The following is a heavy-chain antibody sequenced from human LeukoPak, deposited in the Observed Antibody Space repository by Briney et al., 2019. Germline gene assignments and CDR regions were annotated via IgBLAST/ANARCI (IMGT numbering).Heavy chain of an antibody. CDR3: ARGSYIISSGYYRPFDN. CDR2: IYTSGST. CDR1: GGSISSGSYY. Sequence: SETLSLTCTVSGGSISSGSYYWSWIRQPAGKGLEWIGRIYTSGSTNYNPSLKSRVTISVDTSKNQFSLKLSSVTAADTATYFCARGSYIISSGYYRPFDNWGQGIRVIVSS. D-gene: IGHD3-3*01. V-gene: IGHV4-61*02. J-gene: IGHJ4*02.